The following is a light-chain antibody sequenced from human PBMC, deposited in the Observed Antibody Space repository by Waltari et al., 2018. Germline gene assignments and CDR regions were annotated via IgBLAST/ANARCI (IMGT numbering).Light chain of an antibody. CDR3: CSYAGSAISV. Sequence: QSALTQTATVSGSPGQSITISCSGTSSDIGNYNLVSRYQQHPGKAPTLIIYDVNKRPSGVFNRFSGSKSGNTAFLTISGRQTADEADYYCCSYAGSAISVFGGGTKVTVL. CDR1: SSDIGNYNL. J-gene: IGLJ3*02. V-gene: IGLV2-23*02. CDR2: DVN.